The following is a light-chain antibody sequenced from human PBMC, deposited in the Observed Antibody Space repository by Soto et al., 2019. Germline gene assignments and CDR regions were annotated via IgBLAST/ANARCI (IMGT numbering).Light chain of an antibody. CDR2: EVS. CDR3: CSYAGSRTHVL. V-gene: IGLV2-23*02. CDR1: SSDVGSYNL. J-gene: IGLJ2*01. Sequence: QSALTQPASVSGSPGQSITISCIGTSSDVGSYNLVPWYQQHPGKAPKVLIYEVSERPSGVSNRFSGSKSGNTASLTISGLQAEDEAEYYCCSYAGSRTHVLFGGGTQLTVL.